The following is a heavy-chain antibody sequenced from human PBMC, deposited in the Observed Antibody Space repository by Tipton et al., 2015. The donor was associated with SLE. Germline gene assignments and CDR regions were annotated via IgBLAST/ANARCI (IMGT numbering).Heavy chain of an antibody. J-gene: IGHJ4*02. CDR1: GGSIRSYY. Sequence: TLSLTCTVSGGSIRSYYWSWIRQAPGKGLEWIGYIYDSENTNYNPSLKSRVTISSDTPKNQFSLKLSSVTAADTAVYYCAGQSGVWFGEFDYWGQGALVTVSS. CDR2: IYDSENT. D-gene: IGHD3-10*01. CDR3: AGQSGVWFGEFDY. V-gene: IGHV4-59*01.